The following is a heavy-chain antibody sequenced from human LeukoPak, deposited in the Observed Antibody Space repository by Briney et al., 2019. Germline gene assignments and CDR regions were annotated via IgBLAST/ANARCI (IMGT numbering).Heavy chain of an antibody. CDR3: AKRWARGGYDSYYYHGLEV. J-gene: IGHJ6*04. V-gene: IGHV3-23*01. Sequence: PGGSLRLSCAASGCTFSSYAMSWVRQAPGKGLEWVSAISGIFGSTYYADSLKGRFTISRDNSKNTLYLQMNSLRAEDTAVYYCAKRWARGGYDSYYYHGLEVWGKGTTVTVCS. CDR2: ISGIFGST. CDR1: GCTFSSYA. D-gene: IGHD5-12*01.